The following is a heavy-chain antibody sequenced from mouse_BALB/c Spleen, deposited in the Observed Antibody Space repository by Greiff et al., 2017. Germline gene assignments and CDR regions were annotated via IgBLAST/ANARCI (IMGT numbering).Heavy chain of an antibody. V-gene: IGHV1S22*01. Sequence: LQQPGSELVRPGASVKLSCKASGYTFTSYWMHWVKQRPGQGLEWIGNIYPGSGSTNYDEKFKSKATLTVDTSSSTAYMQLSSLTSEDSAVYYGTRPTTYYFDYWGQGTTLTVSS. J-gene: IGHJ2*01. D-gene: IGHD1-1*01. CDR3: TRPTTYYFDY. CDR2: IYPGSGST. CDR1: GYTFTSYW.